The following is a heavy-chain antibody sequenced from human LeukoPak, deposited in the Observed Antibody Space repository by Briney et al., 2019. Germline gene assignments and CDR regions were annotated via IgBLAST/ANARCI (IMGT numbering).Heavy chain of an antibody. CDR2: ISGSGGST. V-gene: IGHV3-23*01. D-gene: IGHD1-26*01. CDR3: ARDHREVGAGELRVYAFDI. CDR1: GFTFSSYA. J-gene: IGHJ3*02. Sequence: GGSLRLSCAASGFTFSSYAMSWVRQAPGKGLEWVSAISGSGGSTYYADSVKGRFTISRDNAKNSLYLQMNSLRAEDTAVYYCARDHREVGAGELRVYAFDIWGQGTMVTISS.